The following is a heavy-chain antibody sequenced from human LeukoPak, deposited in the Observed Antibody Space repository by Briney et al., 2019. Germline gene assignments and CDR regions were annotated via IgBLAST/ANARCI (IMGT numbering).Heavy chain of an antibody. V-gene: IGHV1-18*01. Sequence: ASVKVSCKASGYTFTSYGISWVRQAPGQGLEWMGWISAYNGNTNYAQKFQGRVTMTRDMSTSTVHMELSSLRSEDTAVYYCARSGQIRRDGYKGSDYWGQGTLVTVSS. J-gene: IGHJ4*02. CDR1: GYTFTSYG. CDR2: ISAYNGNT. CDR3: ARSGQIRRDGYKGSDY. D-gene: IGHD5-24*01.